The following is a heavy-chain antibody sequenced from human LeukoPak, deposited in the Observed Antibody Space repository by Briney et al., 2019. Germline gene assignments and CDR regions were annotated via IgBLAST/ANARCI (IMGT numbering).Heavy chain of an antibody. J-gene: IGHJ4*02. CDR3: AADSSGYYSIDY. V-gene: IGHV4-34*01. Sequence: LETLSLTCAVYGGSFSGYYWSWIRQPPGKGLEWIGEINHSGSTNYNPSLKSRVTISVDTSKNQFSLKLSSVTAADTAVYYCAADSSGYYSIDYWGQGTLVTVSS. CDR2: INHSGST. CDR1: GGSFSGYY. D-gene: IGHD3-22*01.